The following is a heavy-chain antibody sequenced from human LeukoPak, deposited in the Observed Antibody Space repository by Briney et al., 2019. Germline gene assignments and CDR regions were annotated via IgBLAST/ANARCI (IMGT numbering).Heavy chain of an antibody. CDR1: GFSFDDYG. Sequence: GSLRLSCAASGFSFDDYGMSWVRQAPGKGLEWIGSMYHSGDSYYNPSLKSRVTISVDTSKNQFSLKLRSMTAADTAMYYCARGPGSGGGLPFDYWGQGILVTVSS. J-gene: IGHJ4*02. CDR2: MYHSGDS. D-gene: IGHD2-15*01. V-gene: IGHV4-38-2*01. CDR3: ARGPGSGGGLPFDY.